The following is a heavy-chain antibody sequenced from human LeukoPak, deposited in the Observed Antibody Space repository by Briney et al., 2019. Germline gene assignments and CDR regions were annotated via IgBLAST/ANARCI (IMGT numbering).Heavy chain of an antibody. J-gene: IGHJ4*02. V-gene: IGHV3-13*01. Sequence: VGSLRLSCAASGFTFSSHDMHFVRQVTGKHLEWVSGIGTAGDTYYPGSVKRRFTISRENAKNSLYLQMNSLRGGYTAVYYCARAVPLARGVNYYDYWGQGTLVAVSS. CDR1: GFTFSSHD. CDR2: IGTAGDT. CDR3: ARAVPLARGVNYYDY. D-gene: IGHD3-10*01.